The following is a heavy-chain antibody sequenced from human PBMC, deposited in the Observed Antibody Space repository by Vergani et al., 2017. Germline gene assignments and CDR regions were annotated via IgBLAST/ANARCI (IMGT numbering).Heavy chain of an antibody. CDR1: GFTFSSYS. J-gene: IGHJ4*02. V-gene: IGHV3-21*01. Sequence: EVQLVESGGGLVKPGGSLRLSCAASGFTFSSYSMNWVRQAPGKGLEWVSSISSSSSYIYYADSVKGRFTISRDNAKNSLYLQMNSLRAEDTAVYYCARDLFYYERSGYYSGFFDYWGQGTLVTVSS. D-gene: IGHD3-22*01. CDR2: ISSSSSYI. CDR3: ARDLFYYERSGYYSGFFDY.